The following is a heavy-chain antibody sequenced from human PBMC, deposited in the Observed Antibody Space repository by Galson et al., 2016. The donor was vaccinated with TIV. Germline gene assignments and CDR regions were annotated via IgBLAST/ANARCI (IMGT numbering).Heavy chain of an antibody. CDR1: GGSFSHYY. Sequence: SVKVSCKASGGSFSHYYINWVRQAPGQGPEWMGGIVPIYRSPKYARRFQGRVTITADESTSTVFVELTSLTSDDTATYYCARPSDSSWYFDLWGRGTQVIVSS. J-gene: IGHJ2*01. V-gene: IGHV1-69*13. CDR2: IVPIYRSP. D-gene: IGHD6-13*01. CDR3: ARPSDSSWYFDL.